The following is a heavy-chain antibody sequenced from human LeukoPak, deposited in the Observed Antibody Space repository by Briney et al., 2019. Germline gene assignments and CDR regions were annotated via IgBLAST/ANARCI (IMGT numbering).Heavy chain of an antibody. D-gene: IGHD6-13*01. CDR2: INPSGGST. V-gene: IGHV1-46*01. CDR1: GYTFTSYY. CDR3: ARGRGSSWPTYYFDY. Sequence: ASVKVSCKASGYTFTSYYMHWVRQAPGQGLEWMGIINPSGGSTSYAQKFQGRVTMTRDTSTSTVYTELSSLRSEDTAVYYCARGRGSSWPTYYFDYWGQGTLVTVSS. J-gene: IGHJ4*02.